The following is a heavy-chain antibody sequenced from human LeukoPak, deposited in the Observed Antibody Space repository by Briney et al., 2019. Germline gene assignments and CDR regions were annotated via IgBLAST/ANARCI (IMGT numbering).Heavy chain of an antibody. CDR1: GGSISSGSYY. Sequence: SQTLSLTCTVSGGSISSGSYYWSWIRQPAGKGLEWIGRIYTSGSTNFNPSLKSRVSISLDTSQNQFSLKVSTVTAADTAVYYCAREGAARNFDYWGQGILVTVSS. CDR3: AREGAARNFDY. J-gene: IGHJ4*02. CDR2: IYTSGST. D-gene: IGHD6-6*01. V-gene: IGHV4-61*02.